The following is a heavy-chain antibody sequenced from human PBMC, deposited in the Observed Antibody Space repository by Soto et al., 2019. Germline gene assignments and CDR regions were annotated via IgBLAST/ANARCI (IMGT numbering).Heavy chain of an antibody. J-gene: IGHJ4*02. CDR1: GGSISSYY. CDR2: IYYSGST. Sequence: QVQLQESGPGLVKPSETLSLTCTVSGGSISSYYWSWIRQPPGKGLEWIGYIYYSGSTNYNPSLRGRVTLSGDKSKNQFSLKLSSVTAADTAVYYCARGAGYYDILTGYPTGFDYWGQGTLVTVSS. D-gene: IGHD3-9*01. CDR3: ARGAGYYDILTGYPTGFDY. V-gene: IGHV4-59*01.